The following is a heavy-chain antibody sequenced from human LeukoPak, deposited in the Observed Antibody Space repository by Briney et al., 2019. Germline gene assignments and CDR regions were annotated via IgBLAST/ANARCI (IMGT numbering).Heavy chain of an antibody. J-gene: IGHJ5*02. CDR1: GVSVSSYY. V-gene: IGHV4-4*07. Sequence: SETLSLTCTVSGVSVSSYYWSWTRQPAGKGLEWIGRFYSSGTTHYNPSLKSRVTMSVDTSKNQFSLKLTSVTVADTAVYCCARDGGYSYDPWGQGTLVTVSS. D-gene: IGHD5-18*01. CDR2: FYSSGTT. CDR3: ARDGGYSYDP.